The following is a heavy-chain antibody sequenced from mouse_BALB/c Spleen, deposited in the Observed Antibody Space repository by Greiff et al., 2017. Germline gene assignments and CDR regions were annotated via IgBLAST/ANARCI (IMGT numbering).Heavy chain of an antibody. Sequence: VKLMESGAELAKPGASVKMSCKASGYTFTSYWMHWVKQRPGQGLEWIGYINPSTGYAEYNQKFKDKATLTADKSSSTAYMQLSSLTSEDSAVYYCARSGSRDYWGQGTSVTVSS. CDR1: GYTFTSYW. J-gene: IGHJ4*01. D-gene: IGHD3-1*01. V-gene: IGHV1-7*01. CDR3: ARSGSRDY. CDR2: INPSTGYA.